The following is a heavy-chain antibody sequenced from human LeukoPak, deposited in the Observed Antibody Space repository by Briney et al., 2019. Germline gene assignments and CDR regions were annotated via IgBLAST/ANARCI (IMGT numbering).Heavy chain of an antibody. CDR1: GFTFSIYA. J-gene: IGHJ4*02. CDR2: ISCDGSNK. D-gene: IGHD3-22*01. V-gene: IGHV3-30-3*01. Sequence: GGSLRLSCAASGFTFSIYAIHWVRQAPGKGLEWVAVISCDGSNKYYADSVKGRFTISRDNSKNTLYLQMNSLRAEDTAVYYCARERAEGGSGYYHSFDYWGQGTLVTVSS. CDR3: ARERAEGGSGYYHSFDY.